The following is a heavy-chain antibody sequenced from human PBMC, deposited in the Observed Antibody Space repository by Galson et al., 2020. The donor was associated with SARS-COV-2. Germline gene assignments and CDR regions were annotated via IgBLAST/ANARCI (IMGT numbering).Heavy chain of an antibody. J-gene: IGHJ4*02. D-gene: IGHD4-4*01. Sequence: GESLRNSCKASGDTFTSYYIHWVRQAPGQGLEWMGIINPSGGGTTYAQKFQGRVTMTSDTSTSTVYMELSSLRSEDTAVYYCARDSQGGNDYNYLLFWGQGTLVTVSS. CDR2: INPSGGGT. V-gene: IGHV1-46*01. CDR1: GDTFTSYY. CDR3: ARDSQGGNDYNYLLF.